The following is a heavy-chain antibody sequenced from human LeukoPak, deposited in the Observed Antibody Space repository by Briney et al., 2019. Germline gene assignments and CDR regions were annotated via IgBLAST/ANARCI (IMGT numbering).Heavy chain of an antibody. Sequence: GGSLRLSCAASGFTFSSYSMNWVRQAPGKGLEWVSSISSSSSYIYYADSVKGRLTISRDNAKNSLYLQMNSLRAEDTAVYYCARESVVGATDSFDYWGQGTLVTVSS. D-gene: IGHD1-26*01. CDR3: ARESVVGATDSFDY. V-gene: IGHV3-21*01. CDR2: ISSSSSYI. J-gene: IGHJ4*02. CDR1: GFTFSSYS.